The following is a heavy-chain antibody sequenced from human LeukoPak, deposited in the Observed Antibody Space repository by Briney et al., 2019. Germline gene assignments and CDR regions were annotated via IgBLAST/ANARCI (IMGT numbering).Heavy chain of an antibody. J-gene: IGHJ4*02. D-gene: IGHD6-13*01. V-gene: IGHV4-34*01. CDR3: ARSSLGIAAKTLDY. CDR2: INHIGST. Sequence: SETLSLTCAVYGGAFSGYYWSWIRQPPGKGLEWIGEINHIGSTNYNPSLKSRVTISVDTSKNQFSLKLSSVTAADTAVYYCARSSLGIAAKTLDYWGQGTLVTVSS. CDR1: GGAFSGYY.